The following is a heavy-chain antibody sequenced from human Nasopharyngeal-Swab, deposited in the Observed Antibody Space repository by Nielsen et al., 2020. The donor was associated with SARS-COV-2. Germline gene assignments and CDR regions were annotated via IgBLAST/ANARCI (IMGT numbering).Heavy chain of an antibody. CDR2: ISYDGSNK. D-gene: IGHD1-26*01. J-gene: IGHJ6*02. CDR1: GFTFSSYA. CDR3: ARGLVYSGSAYPTDIHYYYGMDV. Sequence: GESLKISCAASGFTFSSYAMHWVRQAPGKGLEWVAVISYDGSNKYYADSVKGRFTISRDNSKNTLYLQMNSLRAEDTAVYYCARGLVYSGSAYPTDIHYYYGMDVWGQGTTVTVSS. V-gene: IGHV3-30*04.